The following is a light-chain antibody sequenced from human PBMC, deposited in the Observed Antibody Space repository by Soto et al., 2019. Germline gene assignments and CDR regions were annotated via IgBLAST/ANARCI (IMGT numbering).Light chain of an antibody. V-gene: IGLV2-8*01. CDR1: SSDVGGYNY. CDR2: EVS. J-gene: IGLJ1*01. Sequence: QSVLTQPPSAYGSPGQSVTISCTGTSSDVGGYNYVSWYQQHPGKAPKLMIYEVSKRPSGVPDRFSGSKSGNTASLTVSGLQAEDEADYYCSAYAGSNNYVFVTGTKVTVL. CDR3: SAYAGSNNYV.